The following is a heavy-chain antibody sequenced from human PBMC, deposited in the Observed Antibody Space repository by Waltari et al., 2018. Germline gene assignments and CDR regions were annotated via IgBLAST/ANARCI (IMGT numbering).Heavy chain of an antibody. CDR3: ARVEYSYGPYCFDS. CDR1: GCTFSSYW. CDR2: IRRNENTT. J-gene: IGHJ4*02. Sequence: EVQLVESGGGLVQPGGFLRLSCDASGCTFSSYWMHWVRQAPGKGLVWVSRIRRNENTTTDAGSVKGRFTISRDNAKNTLYLQMNSLSAEDSSVYYSARVEYSYGPYCFDSWGQGTPVTVSS. D-gene: IGHD5-18*01. V-gene: IGHV3-74*01.